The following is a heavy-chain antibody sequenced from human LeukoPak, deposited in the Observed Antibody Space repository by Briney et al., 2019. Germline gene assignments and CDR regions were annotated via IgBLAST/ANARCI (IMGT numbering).Heavy chain of an antibody. V-gene: IGHV4-31*03. CDR2: IYYSGST. CDR3: ARELLTSVRGVTIRTHFDS. Sequence: PSQTLSLTCTVSGGSISSGGYFWSWIRQHPGKGLEWIGYIYYSGSTYYNPSLKGRVTISVDTSKNQFSLRLSSVTAADTAIYYCARELLTSVRGVTIRTHFDSWGRGTLVTVSS. J-gene: IGHJ5*01. CDR1: GGSISSGGYF. D-gene: IGHD3-10*01.